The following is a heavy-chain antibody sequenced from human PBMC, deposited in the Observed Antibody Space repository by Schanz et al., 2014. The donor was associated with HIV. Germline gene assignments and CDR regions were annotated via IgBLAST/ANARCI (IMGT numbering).Heavy chain of an antibody. D-gene: IGHD1-26*01. J-gene: IGHJ4*02. Sequence: VQLVESGGGVVQPGRSLRLSCAASAFTFRSYALHWVRQAPGTGLEWISYINSNGYTTYYADSVKGRFTISRDNAKNSLYLQMNSLRAEDTAVYFCAKALGGSPEDYWGQGTLVTVSS. V-gene: IGHV3-48*03. CDR3: AKALGGSPEDY. CDR2: INSNGYTT. CDR1: AFTFRSYA.